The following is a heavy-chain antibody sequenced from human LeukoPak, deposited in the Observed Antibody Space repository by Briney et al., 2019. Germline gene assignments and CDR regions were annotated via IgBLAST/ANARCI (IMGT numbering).Heavy chain of an antibody. CDR2: IKQDGSEK. V-gene: IGHV3-7*01. CDR1: GFTFSSYW. D-gene: IGHD6-13*01. Sequence: GGSLRLSCAASGFTFSSYWMSWVRQAPGKGLEWVASIKQDGSEKYYVDSVKGRFTISRDNAKNSLYLQMNSLRAEDTAVYYCILGIAAAGTDYWGQGTLVTVSS. J-gene: IGHJ4*02. CDR3: ILGIAAAGTDY.